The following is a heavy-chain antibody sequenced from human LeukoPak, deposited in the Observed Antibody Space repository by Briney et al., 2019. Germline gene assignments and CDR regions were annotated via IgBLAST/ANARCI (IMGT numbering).Heavy chain of an antibody. J-gene: IGHJ5*02. CDR1: GYTFTSYD. D-gene: IGHD3-3*01. V-gene: IGHV1-8*01. Sequence: ASVKVSCKASGYTFTSYDINWVRQATGQGLEGMGWINLTSGNKGYAQKFQGRVTMTRNTSISTAYMELSSLRSEDTAVYYCARADQDFWSGYYSNWFDPWGQGTLVTVSS. CDR2: INLTSGNK. CDR3: ARADQDFWSGYYSNWFDP.